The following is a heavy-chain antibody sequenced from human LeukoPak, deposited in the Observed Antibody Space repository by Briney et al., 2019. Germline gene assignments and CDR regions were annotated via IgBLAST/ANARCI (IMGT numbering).Heavy chain of an antibody. CDR1: GFTFSNYE. V-gene: IGHV3-48*03. CDR3: ASRSNYYYYYAMDV. Sequence: GGSLRLSCAASGFTFSNYEMNWVRQAPGKGLEWVSYISSSGTTIYYAGSVKGRFTISRDNAKNSLYLQMNSLRAEDTAVYYCASRSNYYYYYAMDVWGQGTTVTVSS. J-gene: IGHJ6*02. CDR2: ISSSGTTI.